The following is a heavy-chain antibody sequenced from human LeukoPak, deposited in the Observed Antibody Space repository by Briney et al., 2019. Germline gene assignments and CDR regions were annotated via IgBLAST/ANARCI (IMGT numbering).Heavy chain of an antibody. CDR1: GGSISSGGYS. Sequence: SETLSLTCAVSGGSISSGGYSWSWIRQPPGKGLEWIGYIYHSGSTYYNPSLKSRVTISVDRSKNQFSLKLSSVTAADTAVYYCARAQEGYYCDSSGRRGAFDIWGQGTMVTVSS. CDR2: IYHSGST. D-gene: IGHD3-22*01. CDR3: ARAQEGYYCDSSGRRGAFDI. V-gene: IGHV4-30-2*01. J-gene: IGHJ3*02.